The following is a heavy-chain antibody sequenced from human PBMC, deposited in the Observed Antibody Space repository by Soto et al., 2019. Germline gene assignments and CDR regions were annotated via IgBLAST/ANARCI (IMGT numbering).Heavy chain of an antibody. CDR3: VRARSTDSRPDY. J-gene: IGHJ4*02. CDR1: GFTFILYS. Sequence: GGSLSLSCAAHGFTFILYSMIWVHQAPGKGLECVASITSSSSYIYYEDSLKGRFTISRDNAKNSLFLQLDSLRAEDTAVYFCVRARSTDSRPDYWGQGT. D-gene: IGHD3-22*01. CDR2: ITSSSSYI. V-gene: IGHV3-21*01.